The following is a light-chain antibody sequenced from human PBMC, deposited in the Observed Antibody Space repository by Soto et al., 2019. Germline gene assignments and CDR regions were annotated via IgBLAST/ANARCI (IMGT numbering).Light chain of an antibody. V-gene: IGKV2-29*01. CDR3: MQTMLPHT. CDR2: EVS. CDR1: QSLLFRDGRTY. J-gene: IGKJ2*01. Sequence: DILMTQAPLSLSVTPGQPASISCRSSQSLLFRDGRTYLYWYLQKPGQSPQALIYEVSMRYPGVPGRCSGGGSGTDFTRKSSGVEAEDVGVYYWMQTMLPHTFGHGTKVAIK.